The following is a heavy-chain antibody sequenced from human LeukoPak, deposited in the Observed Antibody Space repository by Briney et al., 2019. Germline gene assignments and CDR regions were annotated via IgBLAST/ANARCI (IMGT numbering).Heavy chain of an antibody. V-gene: IGHV4-34*01. J-gene: IGHJ5*02. CDR1: GGSFSGYY. Sequence: PSETLSLTCAVYGGSFSGYYWSWIRQPPGKGLEWIGEINHSGSTNYNPSLKSRVTISVDTSKNQFSLKLSSVTAADTAVYYCASRYYDILTGPNWFDPWGQGTLVTVSS. CDR3: ASRYYDILTGPNWFDP. D-gene: IGHD3-9*01. CDR2: INHSGST.